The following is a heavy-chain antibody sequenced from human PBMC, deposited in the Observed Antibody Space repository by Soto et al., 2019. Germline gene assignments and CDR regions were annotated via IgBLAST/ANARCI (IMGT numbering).Heavy chain of an antibody. CDR3: AKEDTSSGSLDY. J-gene: IGHJ4*02. CDR2: ISDSGATT. Sequence: GGSLILSCAASGFPFGENAMSWVRQAPGKGLEWVSGISDSGATTYYADSVRGRFTISRDNSKNTLYLQMKSLRAEDSASYYCAKEDTSSGSLDYWGQGDLV. CDR1: GFPFGENA. V-gene: IGHV3-23*01. D-gene: IGHD6-19*01.